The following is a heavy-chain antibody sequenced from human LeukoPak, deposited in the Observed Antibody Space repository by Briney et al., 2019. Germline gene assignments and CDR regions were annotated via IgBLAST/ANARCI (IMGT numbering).Heavy chain of an antibody. CDR1: GLTVSSNY. J-gene: IGHJ4*02. CDR3: VRDSDYGDLLGY. D-gene: IGHD4-17*01. CDR2: LYSGGNT. Sequence: PGGSLRLSCVASGLTVSSNYMSWVRQAPGKGLEWVSLLYSGGNTYFADSVRGRFTISGDNSRNTVFLQMNSLRAEDTAVYYCVRDSDYGDLLGYWGQGTLVTVSS. V-gene: IGHV3-53*01.